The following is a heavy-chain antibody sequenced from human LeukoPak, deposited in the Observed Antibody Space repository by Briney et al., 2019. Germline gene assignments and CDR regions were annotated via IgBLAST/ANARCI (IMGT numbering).Heavy chain of an antibody. J-gene: IGHJ3*02. V-gene: IGHV4-39*01. Sequence: PSETLSLTCTVSGGSIRSSYYYWGWIRQPPGKGLEWIGSIYDSGSTYYNPSLKSRVTISVDTSKNQFSLKLNSVTAADTAVYYCARIQIGSLWFGELLYPDAFDIWGQGTMVTVSS. D-gene: IGHD3-10*01. CDR1: GGSIRSSYYY. CDR2: IYDSGST. CDR3: ARIQIGSLWFGELLYPDAFDI.